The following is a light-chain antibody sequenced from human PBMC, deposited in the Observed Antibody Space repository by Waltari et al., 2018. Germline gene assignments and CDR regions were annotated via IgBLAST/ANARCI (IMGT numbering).Light chain of an antibody. CDR2: DAS. V-gene: IGKV3-11*01. CDR1: QSVSSY. Sequence: EIVLTHSPATLSLSPGERATLSCRASQSVSSYLAWSQQKPGQAPRLLISDASNRATGIPARFSGSGSGTDFTLTISSLEPEDFAVYYCQQRSNWPWTFGQGTKVEIK. J-gene: IGKJ1*01. CDR3: QQRSNWPWT.